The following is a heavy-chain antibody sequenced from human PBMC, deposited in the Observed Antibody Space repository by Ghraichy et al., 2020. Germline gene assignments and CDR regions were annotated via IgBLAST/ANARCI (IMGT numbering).Heavy chain of an antibody. Sequence: SETLSLTCAVYGGSFSGYYWSWIRQPPGKGLEWIGEINHSGSTNYNPSLKSRVTISVDTSKNQFSLKLSSVTAADTAVYYCARGRRGYSSSWYSPFDYWGQGTLVNVSS. CDR1: GGSFSGYY. D-gene: IGHD6-13*01. V-gene: IGHV4-34*01. CDR3: ARGRRGYSSSWYSPFDY. CDR2: INHSGST. J-gene: IGHJ4*02.